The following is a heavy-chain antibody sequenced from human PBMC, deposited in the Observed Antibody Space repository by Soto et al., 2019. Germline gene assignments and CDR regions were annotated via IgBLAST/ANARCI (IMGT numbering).Heavy chain of an antibody. D-gene: IGHD5-12*01. CDR3: AHGIYSATWSPLDS. J-gene: IGHJ4*02. CDR1: GFSLTSSGVG. Sequence: QITLIESGPTLVKPTQTLTLTCTFSGFSLTSSGVGVAWVRQPPGKALEWLALIYWDDAKRYTPSLKSRLTITKDTSKTQVVLTMTNMDPVDTATYFCAHGIYSATWSPLDSWGQGALVTVSS. V-gene: IGHV2-5*02. CDR2: IYWDDAK.